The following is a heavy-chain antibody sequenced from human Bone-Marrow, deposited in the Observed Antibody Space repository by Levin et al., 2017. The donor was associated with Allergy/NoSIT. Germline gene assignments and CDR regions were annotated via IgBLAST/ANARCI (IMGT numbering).Heavy chain of an antibody. D-gene: IGHD3-16*02. V-gene: IGHV3-7*01. CDR3: ARVFEDYVWGSYRYHNWFDP. J-gene: IGHJ5*02. Sequence: GGSLRLSCAASGFTFSSYWMSWVRQAPGKGLEWVANIKQDGSEKYYVDSVKGRFTISRDNAKNSLYLQMNSLRAEDTAVYYCARVFEDYVWGSYRYHNWFDPWGQGTLVTVSS. CDR2: IKQDGSEK. CDR1: GFTFSSYW.